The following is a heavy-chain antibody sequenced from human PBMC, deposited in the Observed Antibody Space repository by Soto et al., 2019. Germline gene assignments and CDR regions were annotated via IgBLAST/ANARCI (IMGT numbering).Heavy chain of an antibody. CDR2: ISYDGSNK. V-gene: IGHV3-30*18. CDR3: AKAYTVTTLYYFDF. J-gene: IGHJ4*02. Sequence: GGSLRLSCAASGFTFSSYGMHWVRQAPGKGLEWVAVISYDGSNKYYADSVKGRFTISRDNSKNTLYLQMNSLRAEDTAVYYCAKAYTVTTLYYFDFWGQGTLVTVSS. D-gene: IGHD4-17*01. CDR1: GFTFSSYG.